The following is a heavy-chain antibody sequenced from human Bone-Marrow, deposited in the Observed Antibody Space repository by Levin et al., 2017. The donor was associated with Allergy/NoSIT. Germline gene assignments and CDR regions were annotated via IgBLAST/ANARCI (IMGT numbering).Heavy chain of an antibody. CDR2: ISTYNGNT. V-gene: IGHV1-18*01. CDR1: GYTFTTYG. D-gene: IGHD6-19*01. CDR3: ARARSGWYTGDY. J-gene: IGHJ4*02. Sequence: PEASVKVSCKASGYTFTTYGISWVRQAPGQGLEWMGWISTYNGNTKYRQELQGRVTMTTDTSASTVYMELRSLTSDDAAVYYCARARSGWYTGDYWGQGTLVTVSS.